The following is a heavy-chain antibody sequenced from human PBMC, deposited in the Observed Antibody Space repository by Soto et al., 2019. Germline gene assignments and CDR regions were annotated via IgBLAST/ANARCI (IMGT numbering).Heavy chain of an antibody. CDR2: THHSGRT. J-gene: IGHJ4*02. D-gene: IGHD1-26*01. Sequence: QVQLRESGPGLVKPSGTLSLTCIVSGGSMSSSNWWNWVRQPPGKGLEWIGETHHSGRTNYNPSLKGRFIIAVDESKNHFSLKLSSVTAADTAVYYCARSEATALDYWGQGTLVTVSS. CDR3: ARSEATALDY. V-gene: IGHV4-4*02. CDR1: GGSMSSSNW.